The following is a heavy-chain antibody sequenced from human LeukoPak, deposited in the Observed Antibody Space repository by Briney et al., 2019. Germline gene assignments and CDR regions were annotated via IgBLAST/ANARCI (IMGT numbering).Heavy chain of an antibody. Sequence: EASVKVSCKASGYTFTSYGISWVRQAPGQGLEWMGWISAYNGNTNYAQKLQGRVTMTTDKSTSTAYMELSSLRSEDTAVYYCARGYCSGGSCYPFDYWGQGTLVTVSS. CDR1: GYTFTSYG. J-gene: IGHJ4*02. V-gene: IGHV1-18*04. D-gene: IGHD2-15*01. CDR3: ARGYCSGGSCYPFDY. CDR2: ISAYNGNT.